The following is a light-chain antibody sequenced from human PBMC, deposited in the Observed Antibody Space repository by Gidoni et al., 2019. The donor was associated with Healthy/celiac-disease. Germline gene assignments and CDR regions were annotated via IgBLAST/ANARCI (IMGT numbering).Light chain of an antibody. Sequence: DIQMTQSPSSLSASVGDRVTITCRASQSISSYLNWYQQKPGKAPKLLIYAASSLQSGVPSRFSGSGSGTDFTLTISSLQPEDFATYYCQQSYSTRRGLTFGGGTKVEIK. V-gene: IGKV1-39*01. CDR3: QQSYSTRRGLT. CDR1: QSISSY. J-gene: IGKJ4*01. CDR2: AAS.